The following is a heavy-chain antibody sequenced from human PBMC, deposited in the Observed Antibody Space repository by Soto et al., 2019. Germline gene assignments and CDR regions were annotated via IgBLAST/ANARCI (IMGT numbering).Heavy chain of an antibody. J-gene: IGHJ5*02. CDR2: ISSSGSTI. CDR1: GFTFSSYE. V-gene: IGHV3-48*03. CDR3: ARLRAPGFDP. D-gene: IGHD3-10*01. Sequence: PGGSLRLSCAASGFTFSSYEINWVRQAPGKGLEWVSYISSSGSTIYYADSVKGRFTISRDNAKNSLYLQMNSLRAEDTAVYYCARLRAPGFDPWGQGTLVTVSS.